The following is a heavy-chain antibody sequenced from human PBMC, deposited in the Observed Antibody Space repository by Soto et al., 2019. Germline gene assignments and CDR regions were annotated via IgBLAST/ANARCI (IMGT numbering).Heavy chain of an antibody. Sequence: ASVKVSCKASGYTFTGYYMHWVRQAPGQGLEWMGWINPNSGGTNYAQKFQGWVTVTRDTSISTAYMELSRLRSDDTAVYYCASERPKSLSGWYSRPVDYWGQGTLVTVSS. CDR3: ASERPKSLSGWYSRPVDY. V-gene: IGHV1-2*04. CDR1: GYTFTGYY. J-gene: IGHJ4*02. CDR2: INPNSGGT. D-gene: IGHD6-19*01.